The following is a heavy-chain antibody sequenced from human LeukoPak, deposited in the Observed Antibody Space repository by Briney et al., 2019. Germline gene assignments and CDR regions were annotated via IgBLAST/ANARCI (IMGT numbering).Heavy chain of an antibody. CDR3: ARPATSWLDI. CDR2: ISSSGSTI. V-gene: IGHV3-48*03. Sequence: GGSLRLSCAASGFTFSSYEMNWVRQAPGKGLEWVSYISSSGSTIYYADSVKGPFTISRDNAKNSLYLQMNSLRAEDTAVYYCARPATSWLDIWGQGTMVTVSS. CDR1: GFTFSSYE. D-gene: IGHD3-16*02. J-gene: IGHJ3*02.